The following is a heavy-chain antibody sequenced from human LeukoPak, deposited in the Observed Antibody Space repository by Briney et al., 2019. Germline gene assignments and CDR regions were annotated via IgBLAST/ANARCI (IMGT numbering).Heavy chain of an antibody. CDR3: TRTFYLDSSSYFYF. CDR1: GFNFRNYA. CDR2: VTGSGGTT. J-gene: IGHJ4*02. Sequence: PGGSLRISCAASGFNFRNYAMNWVRQAPGKGLEWVSAVTGSGGTTYYADSVKGRFTISRDNSINTLYLQMNSLRAEDTAVYYCTRTFYLDSSSYFYFWGLGTLVTVSS. V-gene: IGHV3-23*01. D-gene: IGHD3-22*01.